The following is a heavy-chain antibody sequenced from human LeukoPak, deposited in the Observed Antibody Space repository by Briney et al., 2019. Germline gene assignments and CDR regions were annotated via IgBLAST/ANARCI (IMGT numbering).Heavy chain of an antibody. V-gene: IGHV4-34*01. Sequence: SETLSLTCAVYGGSFSGYYWSWIRQPPGKGLEWIGEINHSGSTNYNPSLKSRVTISVDTSKNQFSLKVNSVTAADTAVYYCARPGPIAVAGRFDYWGQGTLVTVSS. J-gene: IGHJ4*02. CDR1: GGSFSGYY. CDR2: INHSGST. D-gene: IGHD6-19*01. CDR3: ARPGPIAVAGRFDY.